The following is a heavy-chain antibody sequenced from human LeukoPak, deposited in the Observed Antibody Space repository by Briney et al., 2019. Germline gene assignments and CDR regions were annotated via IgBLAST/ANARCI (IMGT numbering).Heavy chain of an antibody. V-gene: IGHV3-23*01. D-gene: IGHD3-22*01. CDR2: ITTSGGTT. J-gene: IGHJ3*02. CDR1: GFTFSNYA. Sequence: PGGSLRLSCAASGFTFSNYAMSWVRQAPGKGLEWASSITTSGGTTYYADSVKGRFTISRDNSKNTLYLQMNSLRAEDTAVYYCARGAMIVDPPGTFDIWGQGTMVTVSS. CDR3: ARGAMIVDPPGTFDI.